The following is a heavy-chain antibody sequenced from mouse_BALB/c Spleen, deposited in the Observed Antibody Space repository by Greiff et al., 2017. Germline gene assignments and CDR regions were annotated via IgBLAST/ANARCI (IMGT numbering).Heavy chain of an antibody. CDR3: ANSYYYGSSYGFAY. CDR1: GFSLTSYG. CDR2: IWRGGST. V-gene: IGHV2-5-1*01. J-gene: IGHJ3*01. D-gene: IGHD1-1*01. Sequence: QVQLQQSGPSLVQPSQSLSITCTVSGFSLTSYGVHWVRQSPGKGLEWLGVIWRGGSTDYNAAFMSRLSITKDNSKSQVFFKMNSLQADDTAIYYCANSYYYGSSYGFAYWGQGTLVTVSA.